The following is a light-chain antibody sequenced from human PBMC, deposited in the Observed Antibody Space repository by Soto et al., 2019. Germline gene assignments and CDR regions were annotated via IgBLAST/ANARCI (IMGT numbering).Light chain of an antibody. CDR2: GAS. CDR1: QSVSIH. CDR3: RHYKNWPRT. V-gene: IGKV3D-15*01. J-gene: IGKJ1*01. Sequence: ETVMTQSPGTVSVSMGESATLXXRASQSVSIHLAWYQQKPGQAPRLXIYGASTRATGIPARFSGSGAGTEFTLTISSLQSEDFAVYYCRHYKNWPRTFGQGTKVDNK.